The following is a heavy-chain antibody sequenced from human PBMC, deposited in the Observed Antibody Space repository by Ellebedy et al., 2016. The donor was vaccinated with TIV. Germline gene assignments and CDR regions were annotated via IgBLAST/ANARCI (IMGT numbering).Heavy chain of an antibody. CDR3: AKGSSRSRPYYFDY. CDR1: GFIFTSYG. V-gene: IGHV3-23*01. D-gene: IGHD6-13*01. CDR2: ITDTAFSA. Sequence: GESLKISCAASGFIFTSYGMHWVRQAPGKGLEWVSAITDTAFSAYYADSVKGRFTISRDNSKNTLYLQMNSLRAEDTAVYYCAKGSSRSRPYYFDYWGQGILVTVSS. J-gene: IGHJ4*02.